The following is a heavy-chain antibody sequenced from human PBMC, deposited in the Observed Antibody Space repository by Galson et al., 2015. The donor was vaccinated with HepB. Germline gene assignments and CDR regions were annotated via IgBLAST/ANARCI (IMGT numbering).Heavy chain of an antibody. Sequence: LRLSCAASGFTFSSYGMHWVRQAPGKGLEWVAVISYDGSNKYYADSVKGRFTISRDNSKNTLYLQMNSLRAEDTAVYYCAKDWGTVVTPSGELFDYWGQGTLVTVSS. V-gene: IGHV3-30*18. J-gene: IGHJ4*02. CDR3: AKDWGTVVTPSGELFDY. D-gene: IGHD4-23*01. CDR2: ISYDGSNK. CDR1: GFTFSSYG.